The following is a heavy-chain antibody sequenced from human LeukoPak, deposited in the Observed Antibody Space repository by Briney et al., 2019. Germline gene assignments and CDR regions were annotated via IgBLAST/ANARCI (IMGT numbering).Heavy chain of an antibody. J-gene: IGHJ6*03. CDR2: ISAYNGNT. V-gene: IGHV1-18*01. CDR3: ARDGHIVVVTARYYYMDV. D-gene: IGHD2-21*02. CDR1: GYTFTSYG. Sequence: ASVKVSCKASGYTFTSYGISWARQAPGQGLEWMGWISAYNGNTNYAQKLQGRVTMTTDTSTSTAYMELRSLRSDDTAVYYCARDGHIVVVTARYYYMDVWGKGTTVTVSS.